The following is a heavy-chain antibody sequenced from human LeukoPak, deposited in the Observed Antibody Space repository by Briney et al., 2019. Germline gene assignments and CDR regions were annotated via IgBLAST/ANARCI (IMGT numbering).Heavy chain of an antibody. D-gene: IGHD5-24*01. CDR2: IRDIGIST. CDR3: AKKRWTYHDAIDS. Sequence: GGSLRLSCAASGFTFDDYGMTWVRQAPGKGLEWISDIRDIGISTNYADSVKGRFTISRDNSKNMLNLQMNSLRLEDTAAYFCAKKRWTYHDAIDSWGHGTMVIVSS. CDR1: GFTFDDYG. J-gene: IGHJ3*02. V-gene: IGHV3-23*01.